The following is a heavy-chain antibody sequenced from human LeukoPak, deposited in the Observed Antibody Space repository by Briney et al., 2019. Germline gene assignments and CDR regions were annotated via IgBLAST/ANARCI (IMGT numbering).Heavy chain of an antibody. J-gene: IGHJ4*02. CDR3: ARENYYDSSGYYPVDY. CDR1: GFTFSSYA. V-gene: IGHV3-23*01. CDR2: TSGSRPTT. Sequence: PGGSLRLSCAASGFTFSSYAMSWVRLAPGKGLEWVSTTSGSRPTTLYADSVKGRFTISRDNAKNSLYLQMNSLRAEDTALYYCARENYYDSSGYYPVDYWGQGTLVTVSS. D-gene: IGHD3-22*01.